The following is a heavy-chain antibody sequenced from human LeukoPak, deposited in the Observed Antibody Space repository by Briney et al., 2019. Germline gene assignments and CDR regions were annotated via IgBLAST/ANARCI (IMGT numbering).Heavy chain of an antibody. Sequence: SETLSLTCTVSGGSISSYYWSWIREPPGKGLEWIGYIYYGGSTDYNPSLKSRVTISKDTSKTQFSLRLSSVTAADTAVYYCARAGGYGDYPFDYWGQGTLVTVSS. V-gene: IGHV4-59*01. CDR2: IYYGGST. J-gene: IGHJ4*02. CDR1: GGSISSYY. D-gene: IGHD4-17*01. CDR3: ARAGGYGDYPFDY.